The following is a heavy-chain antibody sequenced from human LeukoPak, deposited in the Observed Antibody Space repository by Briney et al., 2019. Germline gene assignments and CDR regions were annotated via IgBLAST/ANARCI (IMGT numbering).Heavy chain of an antibody. Sequence: SETLSLTCAVYGGSFSGYYWSWIRQPPGKGLEWIGEINHSGSTNYNPSLKSRVTISVDTSKNQFSLKLSSVTAADTAVYYCARGGFLEWLYWFDPWGQGTLVTISS. J-gene: IGHJ5*02. V-gene: IGHV4-34*01. CDR1: GGSFSGYY. D-gene: IGHD3-3*01. CDR3: ARGGFLEWLYWFDP. CDR2: INHSGST.